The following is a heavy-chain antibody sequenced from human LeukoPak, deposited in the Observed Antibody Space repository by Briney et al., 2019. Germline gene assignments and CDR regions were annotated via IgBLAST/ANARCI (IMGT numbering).Heavy chain of an antibody. CDR2: IYYSGST. CDR3: ARGGQEQLGGNWFDP. J-gene: IGHJ5*02. CDR1: GGSISSYY. V-gene: IGHV4-59*12. Sequence: SETLSLTCTVSGGSISSYYWSWIRQPPGKGLEWIGYIYYSGSTNYNPSLKSRVTISVDTSKNQFSLKLSSVTAADTAVYYCARGGQEQLGGNWFDPWGQGTLVTVSS. D-gene: IGHD6-13*01.